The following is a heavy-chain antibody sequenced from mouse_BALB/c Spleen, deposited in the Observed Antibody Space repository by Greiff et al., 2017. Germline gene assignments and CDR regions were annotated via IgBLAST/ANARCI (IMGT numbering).Heavy chain of an antibody. V-gene: IGHV5-17*02. CDR1: GFTFSSFG. J-gene: IGHJ2*01. CDR2: ISSGSSTI. Sequence: EVQLVESRGGLVQPGGSRKLSCAASGFTFSSFGMHWVRQAPEKGLEWVAYISSGSSTIYYADTVKGRFTISRDNPKNTLFLQMTSLRSEDTAMYYCARSGIYYGNYDYFDYWGQGTTLTVSS. CDR3: ARSGIYYGNYDYFDY. D-gene: IGHD2-1*01.